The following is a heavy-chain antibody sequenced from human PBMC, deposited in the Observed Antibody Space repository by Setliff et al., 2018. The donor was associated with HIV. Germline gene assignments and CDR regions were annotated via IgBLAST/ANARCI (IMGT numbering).Heavy chain of an antibody. CDR2: IGWNGVSI. CDR3: MRGQFRLRPDSLDL. V-gene: IGHV3-9*01. J-gene: IGHJ4*03. Sequence: PGGSLRLSCVASGFTFDEYALHWVRQVPGKGLEWVSSIGWNGVSIAYADSVKGRFTISRDNAKNSLYLQLNSLRVEDTAVYYCMRGQFRLRPDSLDLWGQGTLVTVSS. CDR1: GFTFDEYA. D-gene: IGHD2-21*01.